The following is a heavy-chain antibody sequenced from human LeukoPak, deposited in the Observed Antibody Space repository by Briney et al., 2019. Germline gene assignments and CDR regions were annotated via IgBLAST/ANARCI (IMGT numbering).Heavy chain of an antibody. J-gene: IGHJ6*02. CDR2: IYYSGRT. CDR1: GGSVGSGGFH. V-gene: IGHV4-61*08. D-gene: IGHD6-19*01. Sequence: SETLSLTRTVSGGSVGSGGFHWSSIRQPPGKGLEWIANIYYSGRTNYIPSLKSRVTISVDTSKNQFSLKLSSVTAADTAVYYCARDRLYSYYDMDVWGRGTTVTVS. CDR3: ARDRLYSYYDMDV.